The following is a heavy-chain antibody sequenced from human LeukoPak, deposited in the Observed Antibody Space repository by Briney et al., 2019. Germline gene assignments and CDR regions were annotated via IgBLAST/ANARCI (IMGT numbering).Heavy chain of an antibody. CDR1: GGSINSSSYY. CDR3: ARHYWYFDL. J-gene: IGHJ2*01. CDR2: IYYRGTT. Sequence: SEALPLTCAVSGGSINSSSYYWGWIRHPPEKGLEWIGSIYYRGTTYDNPSLKSRVTISIDTSKNQFSRKLGSVAAADTAVYYCARHYWYFDLWGRGTLVTVSS. V-gene: IGHV4-39*01.